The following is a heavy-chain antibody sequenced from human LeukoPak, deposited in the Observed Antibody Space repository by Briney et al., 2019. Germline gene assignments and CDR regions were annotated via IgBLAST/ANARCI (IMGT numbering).Heavy chain of an antibody. V-gene: IGHV4-34*01. Sequence: PSETLSLTCTVSGGSISSYYWSWIRQPPGKGLEWIGEINHSGSTNYNPSLKSRVTISVDTSKNQFSLKLSSVTAADTAVYYCARGLMATISSLLDYWGQGTLVTVSS. CDR3: ARGLMATISSLLDY. J-gene: IGHJ4*02. D-gene: IGHD5-24*01. CDR1: GGSISSYY. CDR2: INHSGST.